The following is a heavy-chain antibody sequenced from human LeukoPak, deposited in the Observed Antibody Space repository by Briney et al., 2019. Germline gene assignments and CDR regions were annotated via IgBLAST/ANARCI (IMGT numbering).Heavy chain of an antibody. CDR3: ATSYSNYLSWFDP. D-gene: IGHD4-11*01. V-gene: IGHV4-59*01. CDR1: GGPISSYY. Sequence: SETLSLTCSVSGGPISSYYWSWIRQPPGKGLEWIGYIYNSGSTNYNSSLKGRVTISVDTSKNQFSLKLSSVTAADTAVYYCATSYSNYLSWFDPWGQGTLVTVSS. J-gene: IGHJ5*02. CDR2: IYNSGST.